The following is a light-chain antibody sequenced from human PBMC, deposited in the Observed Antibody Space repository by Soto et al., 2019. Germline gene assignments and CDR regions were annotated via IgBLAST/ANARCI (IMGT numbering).Light chain of an antibody. Sequence: IVMTQSPATLSVSPGERATLSGRSSQSVSTYLAWYQQKPGQAPRLLIHDASNRATGIPARFSGSGSGTDFTLTIRSLEPEDFAVYYCQQRSNWPSITFGQGTR. CDR3: QQRSNWPSIT. J-gene: IGKJ5*01. V-gene: IGKV3-11*01. CDR2: DAS. CDR1: QSVSTY.